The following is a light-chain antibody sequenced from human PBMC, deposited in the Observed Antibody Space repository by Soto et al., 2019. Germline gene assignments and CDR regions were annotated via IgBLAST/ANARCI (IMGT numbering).Light chain of an antibody. CDR2: HAS. CDR3: QQYNSYWT. CDR1: QSISSW. J-gene: IGKJ1*01. Sequence: DIQMTQSPSPLSAPVEDRVTITCRASQSISSWLAWYQQKPGKAPKLLIYHASSLESGVPARFIGSGSGTEFTFTISSLQPDDFATYYCQQYNSYWTFGQGTKVEIK. V-gene: IGKV1-5*01.